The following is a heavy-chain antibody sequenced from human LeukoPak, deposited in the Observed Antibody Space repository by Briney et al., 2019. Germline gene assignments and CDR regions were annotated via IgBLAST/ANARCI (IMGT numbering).Heavy chain of an antibody. CDR2: INTDGTVT. J-gene: IGHJ4*02. Sequence: PGGSLRLSRAASGFTFSKYWMLWVRQAPGKGLESVSRINTDGTVTTYADSVKGRFTVSRDNADNTVFLQMNSVRDEDTAVYYCATKQWLAPPPDSWGQGTPVTVSS. V-gene: IGHV3-74*01. D-gene: IGHD6-19*01. CDR1: GFTFSKYW. CDR3: ATKQWLAPPPDS.